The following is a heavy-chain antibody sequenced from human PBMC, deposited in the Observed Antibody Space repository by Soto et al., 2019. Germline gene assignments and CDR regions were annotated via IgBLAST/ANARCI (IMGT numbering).Heavy chain of an antibody. V-gene: IGHV3-23*01. D-gene: IGHD2-8*01. CDR2: ISGSGGST. J-gene: IGHJ6*02. Sequence: EVQLLESGGGLVQPGGSLRLSCAASGFTFSSYAMSWVRQAPGKGLEWVSAISGSGGSTYYADSVKGRFTLSRDNYKNTLYMQMNSLRAEDTAVYYRAKVPDIVLNGMDVWGQGTTVTVSS. CDR3: AKVPDIVLNGMDV. CDR1: GFTFSSYA.